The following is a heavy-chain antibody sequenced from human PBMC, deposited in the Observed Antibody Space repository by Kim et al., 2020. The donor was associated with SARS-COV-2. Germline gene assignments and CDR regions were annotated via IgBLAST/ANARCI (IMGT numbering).Heavy chain of an antibody. Sequence: GGSLRLSCKASGFTFSDYWMSWIRQAPGRGLEWISYITGNGINTFHAESVKGRFTISRDNFKNMLYLQMDSLRVDDPAIYYCARDRDIWGSFRLASWGQGTLVAVSP. CDR3: ARDRDIWGSFRLAS. CDR2: ITGNGINT. D-gene: IGHD3-16*02. J-gene: IGHJ4*02. CDR1: GFTFSDYW. V-gene: IGHV3-11*01.